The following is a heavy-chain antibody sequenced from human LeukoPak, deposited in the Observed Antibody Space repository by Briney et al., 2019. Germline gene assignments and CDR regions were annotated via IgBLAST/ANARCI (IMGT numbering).Heavy chain of an antibody. D-gene: IGHD1-1*01. V-gene: IGHV3-21*01. CDR3: ARVSWNDGNFHY. J-gene: IGHJ4*02. Sequence: GGSLRLSCAASGFTFSTYAMNWVRQAPGKGLEWVSSISSNFNYIHYADSVKGRFTISRDNAKNTLYLQMSNVRVEDTAVYYCARVSWNDGNFHYWGQGTLVTVSS. CDR2: ISSNFNYI. CDR1: GFTFSTYA.